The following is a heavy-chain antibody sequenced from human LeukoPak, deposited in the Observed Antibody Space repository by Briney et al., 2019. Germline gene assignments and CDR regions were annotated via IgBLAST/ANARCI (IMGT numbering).Heavy chain of an antibody. V-gene: IGHV1-46*01. D-gene: IGHD2-15*01. CDR1: GYTFTTYY. Sequence: ASVKVSCKASGYTFTTYYMHWVRQAPAQGLEWMGVINPSGGSTSYAQRFQGRVTMTRDTSTSTIYMELSSLRSEDTSLYYCARGDIDYWGQGTLVTVSS. J-gene: IGHJ4*02. CDR3: ARGDIDY. CDR2: INPSGGST.